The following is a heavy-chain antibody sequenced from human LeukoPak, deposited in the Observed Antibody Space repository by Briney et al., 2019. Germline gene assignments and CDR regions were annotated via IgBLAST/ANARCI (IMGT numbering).Heavy chain of an antibody. CDR2: ISHSGST. V-gene: IGHV4-34*01. D-gene: IGHD3-22*01. CDR1: GGSLSDYF. CDR3: VTYYYGSSAPKRNY. Sequence: SETLSLTCAVYGGSLSDYFWSWIRQPPGKGLEWIGEISHSGSTTYNPSLRSRVTISGDTSKKQFSLKLSSVTAADTAVYYCVTYYYGSSAPKRNYWGQGILVTVSS. J-gene: IGHJ4*02.